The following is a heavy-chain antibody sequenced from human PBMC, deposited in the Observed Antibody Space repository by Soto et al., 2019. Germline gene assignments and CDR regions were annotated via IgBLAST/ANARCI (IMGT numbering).Heavy chain of an antibody. V-gene: IGHV4-59*01. CDR1: GGSICSYY. CDR2: IYYSGST. CDR3: ARNLKDYDFWSGYAPPPPPDYYYYYGMDV. D-gene: IGHD3-3*01. Sequence: PSETLSLTCTVSGGSICSYYWSWIRKPPGKGLEWIGYIYYSGSTNYNPSLKSRVTISVDTSKNQFSLKLSSVTAADTAVYYCARNLKDYDFWSGYAPPPPPDYYYYYGMDVWGQGTTVTVSS. J-gene: IGHJ6*02.